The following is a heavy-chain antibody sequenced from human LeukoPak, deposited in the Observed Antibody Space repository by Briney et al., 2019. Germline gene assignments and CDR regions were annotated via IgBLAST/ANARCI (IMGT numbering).Heavy chain of an antibody. V-gene: IGHV4-39*07. CDR1: GGSISSSSYY. J-gene: IGHJ4*02. CDR2: IYYSGST. CDR3: AREGYSSSWYIEGGFY. Sequence: KPSETLSLTCTVSGGSISSSSYYWGWIRQPPGKGLEWIGSIYYSGSTYYNPSLKSRVTISVDTSKNQFSLKLSSVTAADTAVYYCAREGYSSSWYIEGGFYWGQGTLVTVSS. D-gene: IGHD6-13*01.